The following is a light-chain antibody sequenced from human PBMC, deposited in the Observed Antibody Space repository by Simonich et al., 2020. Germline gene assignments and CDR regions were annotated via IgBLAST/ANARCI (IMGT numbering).Light chain of an antibody. Sequence: DIQMTQSPSTLSASVGDRVTITCRASQSMSSWLAWYPQKPGKAPKLLIYKASSLESGVPSRFSGSGSGTEFTLTISSLQPDDFATYYCQQYNSTPLTFGGGTKVEIK. CDR3: QQYNSTPLT. V-gene: IGKV1-5*03. J-gene: IGKJ4*01. CDR1: QSMSSW. CDR2: KAS.